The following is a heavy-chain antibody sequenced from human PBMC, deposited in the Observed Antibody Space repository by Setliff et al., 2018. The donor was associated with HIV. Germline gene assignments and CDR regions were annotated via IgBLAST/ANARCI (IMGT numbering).Heavy chain of an antibody. V-gene: IGHV3-23*01. J-gene: IGHJ4*02. CDR1: GFTFSIYA. CDR2: IEERHDIT. D-gene: IGHD5-12*01. Sequence: GGSLRLSCAASGFTFSIYAWCWVRQAPGKGLEWVGFIEERHDITHYADSVKGRFTISRDNSNNTLYLEMNGLTVDDTAVYYCAPDPRAAVATICDYWGQGTLVTASS. CDR3: APDPRAAVATICDY.